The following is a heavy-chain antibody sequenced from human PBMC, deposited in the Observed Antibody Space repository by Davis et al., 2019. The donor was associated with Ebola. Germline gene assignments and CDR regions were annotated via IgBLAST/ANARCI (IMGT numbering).Heavy chain of an antibody. J-gene: IGHJ4*02. D-gene: IGHD3-22*01. V-gene: IGHV1-46*01. CDR3: AKRPYDSGGY. Sequence: ASVKVSCKASGYTFSSYYMNWVRQAPGQGLEWMGIINPSGGSTSYAQKFQGRVTMTRDTSTSTVYLEVSNLTSEDTAVYYCAKRPYDSGGYWGQGTLVIVSS. CDR2: INPSGGST. CDR1: GYTFSSYY.